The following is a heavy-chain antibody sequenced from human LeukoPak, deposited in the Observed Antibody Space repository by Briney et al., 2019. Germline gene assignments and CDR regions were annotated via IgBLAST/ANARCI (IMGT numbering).Heavy chain of an antibody. CDR3: ARNGYCSSTSCYTFNYYYYMDV. CDR2: ISSSSSYI. Sequence: PGGSLRLSCAASGFTFSSYSVNWVRQAPGKGLEWVSSISSSSSYIYYADSVKGRFTISRDNAKDSLYLQMNSLRAEDTAVYYCARNGYCSSTSCYTFNYYYYMDVWGKGTTVTVSS. J-gene: IGHJ6*03. V-gene: IGHV3-21*01. D-gene: IGHD2-2*02. CDR1: GFTFSSYS.